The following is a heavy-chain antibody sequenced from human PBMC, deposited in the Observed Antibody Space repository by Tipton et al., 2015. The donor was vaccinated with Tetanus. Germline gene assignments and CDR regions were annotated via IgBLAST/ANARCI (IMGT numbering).Heavy chain of an antibody. CDR3: ARGASGTLTESGRDDY. Sequence: QSGAEVKKPGASVKVSCKASGYTFTSYGINWVRQAPGQGLEWMGWISAYSGATYYAQKFRGRVTMTTDTSTNTAYMELRGLASDDTAVIYCARGASGTLTESGRDDYWGQGTLVTVSS. CDR1: GYTFTSYG. D-gene: IGHD1-1*01. J-gene: IGHJ4*02. CDR2: ISAYSGAT. V-gene: IGHV1-18*01.